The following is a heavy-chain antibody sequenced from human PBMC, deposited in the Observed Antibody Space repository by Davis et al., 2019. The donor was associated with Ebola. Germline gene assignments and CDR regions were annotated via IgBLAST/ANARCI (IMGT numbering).Heavy chain of an antibody. J-gene: IGHJ5*02. CDR1: GGTFSSYA. V-gene: IGHV1-18*01. D-gene: IGHD3-3*01. CDR3: ARVDASYYDFWSGYNWFDP. Sequence: ASVKVSCKASGGTFSSYAISWVRQAPGQGLEWMGWISAYNGNTNYAQKLQGRVTMTTDTSTSTAYMELSSLRSEDTAVYYCARVDASYYDFWSGYNWFDPWGQGTLVTVSS. CDR2: ISAYNGNT.